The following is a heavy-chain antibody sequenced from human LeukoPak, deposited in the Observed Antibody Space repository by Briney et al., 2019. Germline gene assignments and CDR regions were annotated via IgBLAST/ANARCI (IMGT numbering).Heavy chain of an antibody. V-gene: IGHV3-48*02. Sequence: GGSLRLSCAASGFTFSSYSMNWVRQAPGKGLGWVSYISSSSSTIYYADSVKGRFTISRDNAKNSLFLQMSSLRDGDTAVYYCARDAHQWVVRDAIDIWGRGTRVTVSS. CDR3: ARDAHQWVVRDAIDI. J-gene: IGHJ3*02. D-gene: IGHD6-19*01. CDR1: GFTFSSYS. CDR2: ISSSSSTI.